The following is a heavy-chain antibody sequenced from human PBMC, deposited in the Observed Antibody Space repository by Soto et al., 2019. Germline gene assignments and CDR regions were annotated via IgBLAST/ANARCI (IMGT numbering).Heavy chain of an antibody. CDR2: ISSSAGTI. Sequence: QVQLVESGGGLVKPGGSMRLSCAAFGLTFSDYYMTWIRQAPGKGLEWVSYISSSAGTISYADSVKGRFTISRDNAKNSLYLQMNSLRAEDTAVYYCARAMYSSKTEFEYWGQGTLVTVSS. CDR1: GLTFSDYY. D-gene: IGHD6-13*01. J-gene: IGHJ4*02. V-gene: IGHV3-11*01. CDR3: ARAMYSSKTEFEY.